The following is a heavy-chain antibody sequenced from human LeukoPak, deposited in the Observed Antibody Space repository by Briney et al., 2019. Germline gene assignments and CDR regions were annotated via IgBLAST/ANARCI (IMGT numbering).Heavy chain of an antibody. J-gene: IGHJ5*02. D-gene: IGHD3-3*01. Sequence: GASVKVSCKASGYTFTYCSLHWLQQAPGQGLERMRWITLYNGNTNYAKKFQGRVTITRDMSLRTAYIELSSLRSEDSAVYYWARSPPYYDFWSGYRNNWFDPWGQGTLVTVSS. CDR2: ITLYNGNT. CDR1: GYTFTYCS. CDR3: ARSPPYYDFWSGYRNNWFDP. V-gene: IGHV1-68*01.